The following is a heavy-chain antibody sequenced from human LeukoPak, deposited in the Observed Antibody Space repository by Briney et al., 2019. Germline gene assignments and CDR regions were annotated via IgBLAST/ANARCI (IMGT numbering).Heavy chain of an antibody. J-gene: IGHJ6*04. CDR3: AREGYCSSTSCSPDRHYYYYGMDV. Sequence: ASVKVSCKASGYTFTSYDINWVRQATGQGLEWMGWMNPNSGNTGYAQKFQGRVTITADESTSTAYMELSSLRSEDTAVYYCAREGYCSSTSCSPDRHYYYYGMDVWGKGTTVTVSS. CDR2: MNPNSGNT. V-gene: IGHV1-8*01. D-gene: IGHD2-2*01. CDR1: GYTFTSYD.